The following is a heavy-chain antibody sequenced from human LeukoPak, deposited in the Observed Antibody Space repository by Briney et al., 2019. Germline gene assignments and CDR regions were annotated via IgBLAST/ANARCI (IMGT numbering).Heavy chain of an antibody. Sequence: SETLSLTCTVSGGSISSSSYYWGWIRQPPGKGLEWIGSIYYSGSTYYNPSLKSRVTISVDTSKNQFSLKLSSVTAADTAVYYCAIGQKEDSSSWEHWGQGTLVTVSS. CDR3: AIGQKEDSSSWEH. J-gene: IGHJ1*01. CDR1: GGSISSSSYY. V-gene: IGHV4-39*01. D-gene: IGHD6-13*01. CDR2: IYYSGST.